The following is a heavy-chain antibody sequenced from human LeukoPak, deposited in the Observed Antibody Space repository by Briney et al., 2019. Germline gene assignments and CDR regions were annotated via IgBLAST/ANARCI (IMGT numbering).Heavy chain of an antibody. CDR1: GFTFSSYA. J-gene: IGHJ4*02. D-gene: IGHD4-17*01. V-gene: IGHV3-23*01. CDR2: ISGSGGST. CDR3: AKDLYGDYGAINLDY. Sequence: GGSLRLSCAASGFTFSSYAMSWVRQAPGKGLEWVSAISGSGGSTYYADSVKGRFTISRDNSKNTLYLQMNSLRAEDTAVYYCAKDLYGDYGAINLDYWGQGTLVTVSS.